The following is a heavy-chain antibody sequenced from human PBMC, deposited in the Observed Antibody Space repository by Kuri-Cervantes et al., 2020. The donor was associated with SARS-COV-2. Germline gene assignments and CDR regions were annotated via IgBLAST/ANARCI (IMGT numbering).Heavy chain of an antibody. V-gene: IGHV4-31*02. Sequence: LRLSCTVSGGSISSGGYYWSWIRQHPGKGLEWIGYIYYSGSTYYNPSLKSRVTISVDASKNQFSLKLSSVTAAGTAVYYCARDLAYDSSGYAFDYWGQGTLVTVSS. CDR2: IYYSGST. CDR3: ARDLAYDSSGYAFDY. D-gene: IGHD3-22*01. J-gene: IGHJ4*02. CDR1: GGSISSGGYY.